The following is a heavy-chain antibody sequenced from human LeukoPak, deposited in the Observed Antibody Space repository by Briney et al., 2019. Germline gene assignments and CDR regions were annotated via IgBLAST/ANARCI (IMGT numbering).Heavy chain of an antibody. CDR1: GFTFSSYW. J-gene: IGHJ4*02. Sequence: PGGSLRLSCAASGFTFSSYWMHWVRQAPGKGLVWVSRINSDGSSTSYADSVKGQFTISRDNAKNTLYLQMNSLRAEDTAVYYCARGNWNSPFDYWGQGTLVTVSS. CDR2: INSDGSST. V-gene: IGHV3-74*01. D-gene: IGHD1-7*01. CDR3: ARGNWNSPFDY.